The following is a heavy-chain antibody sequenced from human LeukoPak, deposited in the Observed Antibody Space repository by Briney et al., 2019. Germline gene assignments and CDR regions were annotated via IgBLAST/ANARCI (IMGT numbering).Heavy chain of an antibody. V-gene: IGHV3-7*01. CDR2: IKQDGSEK. CDR3: AKAVGDYGPSDWFDP. CDR1: GFTFSSYW. Sequence: GGSLRLSCAASGFTFSSYWMSWVRQAPGKGLEWVANIKQDGSEKYYVDSVKGRFTISRDNAKNSLYLQMNSLRAEDTAVYYCAKAVGDYGPSDWFDPWGQGTLVTVSS. J-gene: IGHJ5*02. D-gene: IGHD4-17*01.